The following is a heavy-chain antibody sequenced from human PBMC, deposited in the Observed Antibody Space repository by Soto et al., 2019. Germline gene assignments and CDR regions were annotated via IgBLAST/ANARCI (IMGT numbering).Heavy chain of an antibody. D-gene: IGHD6-6*01. Sequence: GXSLRLSCAASGFTFSNYVLSWSRQAPGKGLEWVTVISIRGGDEYYAESVRGRFTISRDDSKNTLYLQMDSLRVEDTAVYYCARGTIVARQHLDYWGQGTLVTVSS. CDR3: ARGTIVARQHLDY. CDR1: GFTFSNYV. CDR2: ISIRGGDE. V-gene: IGHV3-30*03. J-gene: IGHJ4*02.